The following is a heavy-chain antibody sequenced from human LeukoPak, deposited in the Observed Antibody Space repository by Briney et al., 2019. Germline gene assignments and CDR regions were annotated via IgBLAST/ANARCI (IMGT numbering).Heavy chain of an antibody. D-gene: IGHD3-10*01. J-gene: IGHJ4*02. CDR3: AKDEMDTMVRGVIITPHFG. V-gene: IGHV3-74*01. CDR1: GFTFSSYW. CDR2: INSDGSST. Sequence: GGSLRLSCAASGFTFSSYWMHWVRQAPGKGLGWVSRINSDGSSTSYADSVKGRFTISRDNAKNTLYLQMNSLRAEDTAVYYCAKDEMDTMVRGVIITPHFGWGQGTLVTVSS.